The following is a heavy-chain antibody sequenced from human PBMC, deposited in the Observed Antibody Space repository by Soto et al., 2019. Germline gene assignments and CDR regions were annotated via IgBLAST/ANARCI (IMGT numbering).Heavy chain of an antibody. V-gene: IGHV4-59*01. D-gene: IGHD6-25*01. J-gene: IGHJ6*03. CDR3: AREAGFAAGYYYYMDV. CDR2: IYYSGST. Sequence: SETLSLTCTVSGGSISSYYWSWIRQPPGKGLEWIGYIYYSGSTNYNPSLKSRVTISVDTSKNQFSLKLSSATAADTAVYYCAREAGFAAGYYYYMDVWGKGTTVTVSS. CDR1: GGSISSYY.